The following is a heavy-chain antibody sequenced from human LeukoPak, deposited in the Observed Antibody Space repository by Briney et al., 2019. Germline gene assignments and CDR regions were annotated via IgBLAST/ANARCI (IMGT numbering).Heavy chain of an antibody. J-gene: IGHJ4*02. D-gene: IGHD3-16*02. Sequence: PSQTLSLTCTVSGGSISSGSYYWSWIRQPAGKGLEWIGRTYTSGSTNYNPSLKSRVTISVDTSKNQFSLKLSSVTAADTAVYYCARGVITFGGVIVDLYYFDYWGQGTLVTVSS. CDR3: ARGVITFGGVIVDLYYFDY. V-gene: IGHV4-61*02. CDR2: TYTSGST. CDR1: GGSISSGSYY.